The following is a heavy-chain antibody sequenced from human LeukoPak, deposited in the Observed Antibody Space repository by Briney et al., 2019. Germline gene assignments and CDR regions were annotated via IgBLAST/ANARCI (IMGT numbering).Heavy chain of an antibody. V-gene: IGHV3-21*01. D-gene: IGHD3-22*01. Sequence: PGGSLRLSCAASGFTFSSYSMNWVRQAPGKGLEWVSSISSSSSYIYYADSVKGRFTISRDNAKNSLYLQMNSLRAEDTAVYYCARQKRITMMVGSDYWGQGTLVTVSS. CDR1: GFTFSSYS. J-gene: IGHJ4*02. CDR2: ISSSSSYI. CDR3: ARQKRITMMVGSDY.